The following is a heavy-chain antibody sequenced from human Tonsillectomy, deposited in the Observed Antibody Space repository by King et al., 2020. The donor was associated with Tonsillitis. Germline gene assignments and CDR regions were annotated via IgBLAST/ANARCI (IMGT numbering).Heavy chain of an antibody. CDR1: GFIFKSFG. J-gene: IGHJ4*02. CDR3: AKEGAGPFDS. Sequence: VQLVESGGGVVQPGGSLRLSCEPSGFIFKSFGMHWVRQAPGKGLEWVASLSYDGGNKYYAESVKGRFTISRDNSEHTLFLQMSSLRGEDTAIYYCAKEGAGPFDSWGQGTLVTVS. D-gene: IGHD1-14*01. V-gene: IGHV3-30*18. CDR2: LSYDGGNK.